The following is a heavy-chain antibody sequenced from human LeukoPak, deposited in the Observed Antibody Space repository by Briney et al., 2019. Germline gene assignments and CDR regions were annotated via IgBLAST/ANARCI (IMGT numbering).Heavy chain of an antibody. V-gene: IGHV3-30*02. Sequence: HAGGSLRLSCAASGFIFSTYGMYSVRQAPGKGLEWVAFIRHDGSIKNYADSVRGRSTISRDNSKNTLYLQMNSLRAEDTAVYYCAKDSLADIDYWGQGTLVTVSS. J-gene: IGHJ4*02. D-gene: IGHD3-16*01. CDR1: GFIFSTYG. CDR2: IRHDGSIK. CDR3: AKDSLADIDY.